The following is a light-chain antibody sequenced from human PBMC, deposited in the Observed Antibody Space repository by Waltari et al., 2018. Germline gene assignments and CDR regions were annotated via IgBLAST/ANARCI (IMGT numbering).Light chain of an antibody. CDR3: QQSYETPLT. Sequence: DTQMTQSPSSLSASVGDRVTITCRASHTITTYLNWYQQKPGKAPKVLISAASTLHSGVPSRFSGSGSGTYFTLTISSLQPEYFATYYCQQSYETPLTFGGGTRVEIK. J-gene: IGKJ4*01. CDR1: HTITTY. CDR2: AAS. V-gene: IGKV1-39*01.